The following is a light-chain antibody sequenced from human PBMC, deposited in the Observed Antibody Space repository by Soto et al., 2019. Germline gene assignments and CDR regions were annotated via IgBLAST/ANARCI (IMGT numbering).Light chain of an antibody. CDR3: QPHDNWPQT. CDR2: GAS. CDR1: QSVSSD. V-gene: IGKV3-15*01. J-gene: IGKJ1*01. Sequence: EVVMTQSPATLSVSPGERATLSCRASQSVSSDLAWYQHKPGQAPRLLIYGASTRATGIPARFSGRGSGTEFTLNISSLQSVDFGVHYCQPHDNWPQTLAQGTKVDIK.